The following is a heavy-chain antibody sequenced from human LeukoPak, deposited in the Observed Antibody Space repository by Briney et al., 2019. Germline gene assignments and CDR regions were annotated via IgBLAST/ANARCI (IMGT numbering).Heavy chain of an antibody. V-gene: IGHV3-53*01. D-gene: IGHD3-22*01. J-gene: IGHJ4*02. CDR2: IYSGGNT. CDR1: GFSLSSYA. CDR3: ARRAGDYSHPYDY. Sequence: GGSLRLSCAASGFSLSSYAMSWVRQAPGKGLEWVSFIYSGGNTYYADSVKGRFTISRDNSKNTVHLQMNSLRAEDTAMYYCARRAGDYSHPYDYWGQGTLVTVSS.